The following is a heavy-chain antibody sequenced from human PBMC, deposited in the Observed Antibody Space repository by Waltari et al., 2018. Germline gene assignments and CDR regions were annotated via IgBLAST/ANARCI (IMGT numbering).Heavy chain of an antibody. V-gene: IGHV3-66*02. Sequence: EVLLVASGGDLVHPGGSLKLSCAASGFAVNDYHMAWVRQAPGGRLEWLTTTLPAGSTFYVDSVEGRFTSTRDTSKNTVHLQMHSLRDDETGVYYCARGRDDHTPTIYFEHWGQGTLVSVSS. CDR2: TLPAGST. CDR3: ARGRDDHTPTIYFEH. D-gene: IGHD3-3*01. J-gene: IGHJ4*02. CDR1: GFAVNDYH.